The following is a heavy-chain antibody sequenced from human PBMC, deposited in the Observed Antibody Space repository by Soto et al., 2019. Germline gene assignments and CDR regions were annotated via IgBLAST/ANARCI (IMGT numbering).Heavy chain of an antibody. J-gene: IGHJ4*02. D-gene: IGHD6-13*01. CDR3: ARGRGAAAENY. Sequence: SETLSLTCTVSGGSVSSGSYYWSWIRQPPGKGLEWIGYIYYSGSTNYNPSLKSRVTISVDTSKNQFSLKLSSVTAADTAVYYCARGRGAAAENYWRQGTLVTVSS. CDR2: IYYSGST. CDR1: GGSVSSGSYY. V-gene: IGHV4-61*01.